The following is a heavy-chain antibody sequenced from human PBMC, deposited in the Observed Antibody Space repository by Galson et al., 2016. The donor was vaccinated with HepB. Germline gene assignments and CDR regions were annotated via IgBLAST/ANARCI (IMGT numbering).Heavy chain of an antibody. CDR1: GITIKGYN. V-gene: IGHV3-30*04. D-gene: IGHD6-25*01. J-gene: IGHJ5*02. Sequence: SLRLSCAASGITIKGYNMNWVRQAPGKGLEWVAHISQIGGTTYNVDSVRGRFTISRDDSKNSVYLQMSSPGPDDTAVYHCARIGYGVTAGSGFDPWGQGTLVTVSS. CDR2: ISQIGGTT. CDR3: ARIGYGVTAGSGFDP.